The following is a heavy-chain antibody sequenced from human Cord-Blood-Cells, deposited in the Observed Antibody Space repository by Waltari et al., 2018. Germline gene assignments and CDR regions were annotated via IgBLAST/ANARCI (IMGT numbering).Heavy chain of an antibody. V-gene: IGHV3-66*01. CDR1: GFTVSSNY. CDR2: IYSGGST. CDR3: ATGAGDVFDCSSTSCYGYYYGMDV. Sequence: EVQLVESGGGLVQPGGSLRLSCAASGFTVSSNYMSWVRQAPGKGLEWVSVIYSGGSTYDADYGKGRFNSSRENSKNTLYLQRNSLRAEDTAVDYGATGAGDVFDCSSTSCYGYYYGMDVWGQGTTVTVSS. J-gene: IGHJ6*02. D-gene: IGHD2-2*01.